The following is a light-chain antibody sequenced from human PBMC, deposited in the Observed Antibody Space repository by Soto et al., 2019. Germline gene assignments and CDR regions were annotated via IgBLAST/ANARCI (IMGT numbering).Light chain of an antibody. V-gene: IGKV3-11*01. CDR3: QQRSNWPLT. CDR2: DTS. CDR1: QSVSSI. Sequence: EIVLTQSPATLSLSPGERATLSCRASQSVSSILAWYQQKPGQAPRLLIYDTSNRATGIPARFSGSGSGTDFTLTISSLEPEDSAVYYCQQRSNWPLTFGGGTKVEIK. J-gene: IGKJ4*01.